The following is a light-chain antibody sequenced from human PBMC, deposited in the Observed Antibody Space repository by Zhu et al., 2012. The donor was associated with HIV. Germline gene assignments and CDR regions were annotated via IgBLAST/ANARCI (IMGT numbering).Light chain of an antibody. J-gene: IGKJ3*01. CDR3: QQLSSYPFT. CDR2: AAS. Sequence: DIQLTQSPSFLSASVGERVTITCRASQGISRYLSWYQQKPGKAPKLLISAASILQNGVPSRFSGSGSGTEFTLTINSLQPEDFANFFTVQQLSSYPFTFGPGTKVDIK. CDR1: QGISRY. V-gene: IGKV1-9*01.